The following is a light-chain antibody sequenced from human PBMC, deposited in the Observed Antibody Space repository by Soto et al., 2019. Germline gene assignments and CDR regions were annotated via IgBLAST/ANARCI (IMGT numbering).Light chain of an antibody. J-gene: IGLJ1*01. CDR1: SSDFGGYKY. V-gene: IGLV2-14*03. CDR2: DVT. CDR3: CSYTTSGPYV. Sequence: QSVLTQPASVSGSPGQSITISCTGTSSDFGGYKYVSWYQQHPGEAPKLIIYDVTNRPSGVSDRFSGSKSGDTASLTISGLQADDEADFYCCSYTTSGPYVVGSGTKLTVL.